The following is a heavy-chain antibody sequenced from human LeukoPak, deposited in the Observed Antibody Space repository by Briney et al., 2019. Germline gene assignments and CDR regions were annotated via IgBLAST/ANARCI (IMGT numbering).Heavy chain of an antibody. CDR3: AKEHDYYFDY. J-gene: IGHJ4*02. CDR2: LSGSGGNT. D-gene: IGHD2-21*02. Sequence: GSLRLSCAASGFTFSSYAMRWVRQAPGNGLEWVSALSGSGGNTYYADSVKGRFTISRDNSKNTVYLQMNRLGAEDTAVYYCAKEHDYYFDYWGQGTLVTVSS. V-gene: IGHV3-23*01. CDR1: GFTFSSYA.